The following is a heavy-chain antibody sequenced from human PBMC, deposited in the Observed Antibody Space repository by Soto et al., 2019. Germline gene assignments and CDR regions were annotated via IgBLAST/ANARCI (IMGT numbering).Heavy chain of an antibody. CDR3: ASIAAPGTTHFDF. Sequence: PSETLSLTCTVAGGSLGSSSYYWGWIRQSPGKGLEWIGNIYYSVNTFYNPSLKSRVTISVDTSKNQFYLHLSSVTAADTAIFYCASIAAPGTTHFDFWGQGTLVTVSS. J-gene: IGHJ4*02. CDR1: GGSLGSSSYY. V-gene: IGHV4-39*01. D-gene: IGHD6-13*01. CDR2: IYYSVNT.